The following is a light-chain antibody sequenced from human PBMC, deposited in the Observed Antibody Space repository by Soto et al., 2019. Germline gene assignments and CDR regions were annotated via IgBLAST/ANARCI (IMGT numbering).Light chain of an antibody. Sequence: EMELTQSPGTLSLSPGEGATLSCRASQTISSNFLAWYQQKRGQAPRLLIHGASNRATGIPDRFSGSGSGTDFTLTITRLEPEDSAIYYCLQDINYPWTFGQGTKVDI. V-gene: IGKV3-20*01. J-gene: IGKJ1*01. CDR1: QTISSNF. CDR2: GAS. CDR3: LQDINYPWT.